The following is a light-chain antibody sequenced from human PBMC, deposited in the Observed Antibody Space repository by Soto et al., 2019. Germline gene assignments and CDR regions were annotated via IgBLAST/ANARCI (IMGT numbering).Light chain of an antibody. CDR1: SSNIGSNT. CDR3: ASWDDRLDVYV. J-gene: IGLJ1*01. V-gene: IGLV1-44*01. CDR2: STS. Sequence: QSVLTQPPSASGTPGQIVAISCSGSSSNIGSNTVTWYQQLPGTAPKLLIYSTSQRSSGVPGRCSGSKSGASASLSISGLQSEDEADYYCASWDDRLDVYVFGTGTKVTVL.